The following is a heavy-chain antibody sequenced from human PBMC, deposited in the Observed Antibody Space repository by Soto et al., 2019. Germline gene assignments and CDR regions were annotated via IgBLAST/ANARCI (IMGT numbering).Heavy chain of an antibody. Sequence: SGGSLRLSCAVSGFTFSSYAMHWVRQAPGKGLEWVAVISNDESNKYYADSVKGRFTISRDNSKNTLYLQMNSLRDEDTAVYYCARALAVAGLVSDYYYGMDVWGQGTTVTVSS. J-gene: IGHJ6*02. CDR2: ISNDESNK. CDR3: ARALAVAGLVSDYYYGMDV. CDR1: GFTFSSYA. D-gene: IGHD6-19*01. V-gene: IGHV3-30-3*01.